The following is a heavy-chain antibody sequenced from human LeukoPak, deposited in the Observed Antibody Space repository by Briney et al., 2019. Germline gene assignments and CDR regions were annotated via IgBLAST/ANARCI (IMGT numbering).Heavy chain of an antibody. D-gene: IGHD3-10*01. V-gene: IGHV1-8*01. Sequence: ASVKVSCKASGYTFTSYDINWVRQATGQGLEWMGWMNPNSGNTGYAQKFQGRVTMTRNTSISTAYMELSSLRSEDTAVYYCASQRWGFGRTYYYGMDVWGQGTTVTVSS. CDR3: ASQRWGFGRTYYYGMDV. CDR2: MNPNSGNT. J-gene: IGHJ6*02. CDR1: GYTFTSYD.